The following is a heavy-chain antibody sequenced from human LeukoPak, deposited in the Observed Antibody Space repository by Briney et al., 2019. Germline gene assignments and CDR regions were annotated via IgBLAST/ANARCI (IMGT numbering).Heavy chain of an antibody. J-gene: IGHJ6*02. Sequence: GGSLRLSCAASGFTFSSFAMHWVRQAPGKGLEYVSAISSNGGSTYYANSVKGRFTISRDNSKNTLYLQVGSLRAEDMAVYYCARSITLVRGDYFYYGMDVWGQGTTVTVSS. CDR3: ARSITLVRGDYFYYGMDV. D-gene: IGHD3-10*01. CDR1: GFTFSSFA. CDR2: ISSNGGST. V-gene: IGHV3-64*01.